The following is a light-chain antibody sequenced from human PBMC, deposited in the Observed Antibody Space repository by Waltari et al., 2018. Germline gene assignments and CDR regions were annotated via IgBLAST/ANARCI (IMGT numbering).Light chain of an antibody. CDR3: QQSYSTPPRT. V-gene: IGKV1-39*01. J-gene: IGKJ1*01. Sequence: DIQMTQSPAPLSASVGDRVTITCRASQSISRHLNWYQQRPGNAPKLLIYASSNLQSGVPSRFSGSGSGTEFTLTISSLQPEDFATYYCQQSYSTPPRTFGQGTKVEMK. CDR2: ASS. CDR1: QSISRH.